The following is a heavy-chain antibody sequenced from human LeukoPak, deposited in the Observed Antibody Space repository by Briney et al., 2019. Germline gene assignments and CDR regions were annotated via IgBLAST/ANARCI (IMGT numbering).Heavy chain of an antibody. Sequence: SETLSLTCAVSGGSISSSNWWSWVRRPPGKGLEWIGEIYHSGGTNYNPSLKSRVTISVDKSKNQFSLKLSSVTAADTAVYYCARVTSNMAFDPWGQGTLVTVSS. CDR1: GGSISSSNW. V-gene: IGHV4-4*02. CDR2: IYHSGGT. CDR3: ARVTSNMAFDP. J-gene: IGHJ5*02. D-gene: IGHD5-24*01.